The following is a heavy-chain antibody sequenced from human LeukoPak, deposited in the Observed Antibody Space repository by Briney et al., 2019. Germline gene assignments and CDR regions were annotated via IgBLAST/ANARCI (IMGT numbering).Heavy chain of an antibody. CDR1: GFTFSNAW. CDR3: AKATIFGVVTYYCYYMDV. CDR2: ISGSGGST. J-gene: IGHJ6*03. V-gene: IGHV3-23*01. Sequence: GGSLRLSCAASGFTFSNAWMSWVRQAPGKGLEWVSAISGSGGSTYYADSVKGRFTISRDNSKNTLYLQMNSLRAEDTAVYYCAKATIFGVVTYYCYYMDVWGKGTTVTVSS. D-gene: IGHD3-3*01.